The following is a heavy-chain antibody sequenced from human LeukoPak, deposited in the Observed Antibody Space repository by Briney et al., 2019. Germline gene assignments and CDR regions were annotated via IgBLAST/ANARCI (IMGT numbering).Heavy chain of an antibody. CDR3: AKLPMVRGVITYFDY. J-gene: IGHJ4*02. CDR2: ISNSGAVT. V-gene: IGHV3-23*01. CDR1: GFSFGSHA. Sequence: PGGSLRLSCAASGFSFGSHAMSWVRQAPGKGLEWVSVISNSGAVTHYADSVKGRFTISRDKSNNMLYLQMDNLSAEDTAIYYCAKLPMVRGVITYFDYWGQGTLVTVSS. D-gene: IGHD3-10*01.